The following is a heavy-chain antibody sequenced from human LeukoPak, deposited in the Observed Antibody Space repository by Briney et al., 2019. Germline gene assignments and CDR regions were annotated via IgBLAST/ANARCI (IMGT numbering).Heavy chain of an antibody. V-gene: IGHV3-7*01. D-gene: IGHD3-9*01. J-gene: IGHJ6*03. CDR2: IKQDGSEK. CDR1: GFTFSSYW. CDR3: GAVSSLGRTYYDILTGYWSAMDV. Sequence: GGSLRLSCAASGFTFSSYWMSWVRQAPGKGLEWVANIKQDGSEKYYVDSVKGRFTISRDNAKNSLYLQMKSLRAEDTAVYCCGAVSSLGRTYYDILTGYWSAMDVWGKGTTVTVSS.